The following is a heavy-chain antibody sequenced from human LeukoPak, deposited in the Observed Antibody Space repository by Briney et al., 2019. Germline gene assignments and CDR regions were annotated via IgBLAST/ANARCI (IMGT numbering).Heavy chain of an antibody. Sequence: ASVKVSYKASGYTFTSYGISWVRQAPGQGLEWMGWISAYNGNTNYAQKLQGRVTMTTDTSTSTAYMELRSLRSDDTAVYYCARLVGIGYYGSGSYGDYWGQGTLVTVSS. J-gene: IGHJ4*02. D-gene: IGHD3-10*01. V-gene: IGHV1-18*01. CDR1: GYTFTSYG. CDR2: ISAYNGNT. CDR3: ARLVGIGYYGSGSYGDY.